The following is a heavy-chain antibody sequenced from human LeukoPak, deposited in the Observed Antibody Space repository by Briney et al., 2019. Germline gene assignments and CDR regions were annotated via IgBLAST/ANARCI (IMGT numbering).Heavy chain of an antibody. D-gene: IGHD6-13*01. CDR3: ARPNEVTGYSFGQ. J-gene: IGHJ4*02. V-gene: IGHV1-69*04. CDR1: GGTFSSYA. CDR2: IIPILGIA. Sequence: SVKVSCKASGGTFSSYAISWVRQAPGQGLEWMGRIIPILGIANYAQKFQGRVTITADKSTSTAYKELSSLRSEDTAVYYCARPNEVTGYSFGQWGQGTLVTVSS.